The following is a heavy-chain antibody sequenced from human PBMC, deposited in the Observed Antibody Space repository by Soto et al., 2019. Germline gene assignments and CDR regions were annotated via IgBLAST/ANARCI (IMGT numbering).Heavy chain of an antibody. CDR1: CGSISSSRYY. D-gene: IGHD3-22*01. Sequence: XETLSISRTVSCGSISSSRYYWGWIRQPPGKGLEWIGSIYYSGSTYYNPSLKSRVTISVDTSKNQFSLKLSSVTAADTAVYYCARPPTGYYDSSGVDHWGQGTLVTVSS. J-gene: IGHJ4*02. CDR3: ARPPTGYYDSSGVDH. CDR2: IYYSGST. V-gene: IGHV4-39*01.